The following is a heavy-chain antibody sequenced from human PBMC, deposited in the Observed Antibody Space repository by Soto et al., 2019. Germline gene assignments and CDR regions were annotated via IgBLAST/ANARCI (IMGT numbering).Heavy chain of an antibody. CDR2: IYYSGST. J-gene: IGHJ4*02. CDR3: ARRRGGSSFSDY. D-gene: IGHD6-6*01. Sequence: QLQLQESGPGLVKPSETLSLICTVSGGSISSSSYYWGWIRQPPGKGLEWIGNIYYSGSTYYNPSLKSRVTMSLDTSKNQFSLKLSSVTAADTSVYYCARRRGGSSFSDYWGQGTLVTVSS. V-gene: IGHV4-39*01. CDR1: GGSISSSSYY.